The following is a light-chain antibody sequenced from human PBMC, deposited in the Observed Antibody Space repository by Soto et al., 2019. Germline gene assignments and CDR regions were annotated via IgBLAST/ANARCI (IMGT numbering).Light chain of an antibody. J-gene: IGLJ1*01. CDR3: ASYTGSLYV. Sequence: QSVLTQPASVSGSPGQSITISCTGTSSDAGGHKCFSWYQQHPGKAPKLMIYDGSNRPSGVSNRFSGSGSDNTASLSISGLQTEDEGDYYCASYTGSLYVFGSGTKVTV. CDR1: SSDAGGHKC. CDR2: DGS. V-gene: IGLV2-14*03.